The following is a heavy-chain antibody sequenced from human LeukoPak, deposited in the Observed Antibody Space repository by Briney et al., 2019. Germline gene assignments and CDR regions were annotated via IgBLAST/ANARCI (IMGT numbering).Heavy chain of an antibody. CDR2: ISYSGGTT. CDR3: AKGAGGFSYYNWFDP. V-gene: IGHV3-23*01. Sequence: GGSLRLSCAASEFTFSSYAMSWVRQAPGKGLEWVSAISYSGGTTYYADSVKGRFTISRDNSKNTLYLQMNSLRAEDTAIYYCAKGAGGFSYYNWFDPWGQGTLVTVSS. J-gene: IGHJ5*02. CDR1: EFTFSSYA. D-gene: IGHD5-18*01.